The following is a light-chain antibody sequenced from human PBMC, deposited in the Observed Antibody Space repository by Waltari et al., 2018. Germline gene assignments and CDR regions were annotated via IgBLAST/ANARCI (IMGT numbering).Light chain of an antibody. CDR2: AAS. Sequence: DIQMTQSPSSLSASVGDRVNITCRASQSIRHHLNWYQQKPLKAPKLLMFAASGLQSGVPSRFSGSGSGTDFTLTINNLQPEDFATYYCQQSYSSPWTFGQGTRVEIK. CDR3: QQSYSSPWT. V-gene: IGKV1-39*01. CDR1: QSIRHH. J-gene: IGKJ1*01.